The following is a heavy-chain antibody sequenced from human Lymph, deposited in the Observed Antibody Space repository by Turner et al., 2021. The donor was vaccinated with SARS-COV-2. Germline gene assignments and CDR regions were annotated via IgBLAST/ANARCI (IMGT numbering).Heavy chain of an antibody. CDR2: ISSSSSYI. J-gene: IGHJ4*02. CDR1: GLSFSRYS. CDR3: ARERYDSSGSESYYFDY. V-gene: IGHV3-21*01. Sequence: EVQLVESGGGLVKPGGSLRLSCAASGLSFSRYSMNWVRQAPGKGLEWVSSISSSSSYIYDADSVKGRFTISRDSAKNSLYLQMNSLRAEDTAVYYCARERYDSSGSESYYFDYWGQGTLVTVSS. D-gene: IGHD3-22*01.